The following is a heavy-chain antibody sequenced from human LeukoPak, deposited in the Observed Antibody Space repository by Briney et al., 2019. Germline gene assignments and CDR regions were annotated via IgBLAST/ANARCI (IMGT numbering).Heavy chain of an antibody. V-gene: IGHV4-34*01. J-gene: IGHJ4*02. CDR2: INHSGST. D-gene: IGHD5-18*01. CDR1: GGSFSGYY. CDR3: ARGGRGYSYGLFDY. Sequence: SETLSLTSAVYGGSFSGYYWSWIRQPPGRGREWIGEINHSGSTNYNPSLKSRVTISVDTSKNQFSLKLSSVTAADTAVYYCARGGRGYSYGLFDYWGQGTLVTVSS.